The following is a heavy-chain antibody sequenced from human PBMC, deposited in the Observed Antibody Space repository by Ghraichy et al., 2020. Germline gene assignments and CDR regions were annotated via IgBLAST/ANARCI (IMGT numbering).Heavy chain of an antibody. CDR2: INNSGST. J-gene: IGHJ4*02. CDR3: ARGRTRRGYSYGCPFDY. D-gene: IGHD5-18*01. V-gene: IGHV4-34*01. Sequence: SETLSLTCAVYGGSFSGYYWSWIRQPPGKGLEWIGEINNSGSTNYNPSLKSRGTISVDTSKNQFSLKLSSVTAADTAVYYCARGRTRRGYSYGCPFDYWGQGTLVTVSS. CDR1: GGSFSGYY.